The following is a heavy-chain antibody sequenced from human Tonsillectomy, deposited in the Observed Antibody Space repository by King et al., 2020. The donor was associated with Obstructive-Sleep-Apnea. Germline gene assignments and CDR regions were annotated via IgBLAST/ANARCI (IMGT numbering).Heavy chain of an antibody. CDR1: GYSFTSYW. CDR3: ARQGYSGSYYSDY. J-gene: IGHJ4*02. CDR2: IGPSDSYT. Sequence: VQLVESGAEVKKPGESLRISCKGSGYSFTSYWISWVRQMPGKGLEWMGRIGPSDSYTNYSPSFQGHVTISADKSISTAYLQWSSRKASDTAMYYCARQGYSGSYYSDYWGQGTLVTVSS. V-gene: IGHV5-10-1*01. D-gene: IGHD1-26*01.